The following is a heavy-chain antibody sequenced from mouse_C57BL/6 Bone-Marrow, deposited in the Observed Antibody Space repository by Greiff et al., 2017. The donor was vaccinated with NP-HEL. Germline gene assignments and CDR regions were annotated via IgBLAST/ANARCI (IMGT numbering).Heavy chain of an antibody. CDR3: ASRIYRGYFDV. D-gene: IGHD2-1*01. J-gene: IGHJ1*03. Sequence: VKLMESGPGLVQPSQSLSITCTVSGFSLTSYGVHWVRQSPGKGLEWLGVIWSGGSTDYNAAFISRLSISKDNSKSQVFFKMNSLQADDTAIYYCASRIYRGYFDVWGTGTTVTVSS. CDR2: IWSGGST. CDR1: GFSLTSYG. V-gene: IGHV2-2*01.